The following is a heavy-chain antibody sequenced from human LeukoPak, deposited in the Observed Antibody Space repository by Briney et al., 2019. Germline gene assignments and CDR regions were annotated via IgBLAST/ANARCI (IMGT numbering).Heavy chain of an antibody. D-gene: IGHD4-23*01. CDR1: GGSISTYY. J-gene: IGHJ4*02. CDR3: ARGGTVVNGFDY. Sequence: SETLSLTCTVSGGSISTYYWSWIRQPPGKGLEWIGYIYYSGSTNYNPSLKSRVTISVDTSKNQFSLKLSSVTAADTAVYYCARGGTVVNGFDYWAREPWSPSPQ. CDR2: IYYSGST. V-gene: IGHV4-59*01.